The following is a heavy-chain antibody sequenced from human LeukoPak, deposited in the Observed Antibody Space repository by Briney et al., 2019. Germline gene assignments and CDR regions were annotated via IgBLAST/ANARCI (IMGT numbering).Heavy chain of an antibody. D-gene: IGHD2-21*01. Sequence: GGSLRLSCAASGFTVSNNYMSWVRRAAGKGLEWVALIYSAGGTYYADSVKSRFTISRENSKNTLHLQMNSLRAADTAVYYCLRNSGDLGAWGQGALVTVSS. J-gene: IGHJ5*02. CDR3: LRNSGDLGA. CDR1: GFTVSNNY. CDR2: IYSAGGT. V-gene: IGHV3-53*01.